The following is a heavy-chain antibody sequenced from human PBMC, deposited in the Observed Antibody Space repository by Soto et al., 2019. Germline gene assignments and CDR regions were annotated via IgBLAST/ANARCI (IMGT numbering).Heavy chain of an antibody. CDR1: GFTFSRHW. V-gene: IGHV3-74*01. CDR3: ARGPAYSDSWYGFDY. Sequence: EVQLVESGGGLVQPGGSLRLSCVASGFTFSRHWMHWVRQAPGKGLLWVSRINNDGSSTSYADSVKGRFTISRDNAKNTLYPQVNSLRAEDTAVYYCARGPAYSDSWYGFDYWGQGTLGTVSS. CDR2: INNDGSST. J-gene: IGHJ4*02. D-gene: IGHD6-13*01.